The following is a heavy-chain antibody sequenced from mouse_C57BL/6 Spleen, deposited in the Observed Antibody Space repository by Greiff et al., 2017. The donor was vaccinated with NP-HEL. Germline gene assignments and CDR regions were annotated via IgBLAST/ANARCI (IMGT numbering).Heavy chain of an antibody. D-gene: IGHD2-3*01. Sequence: DVMLVESGGGLVKPGGSLKLSCAASGFTFSSYAMSWVRQTPEKRLEWVATISDGGSYTYYPDNVKGRFTISRDNAKNNLYLQMSHLKSEDTAMYYCARDFDGYYGVNYAMDYWGQGTSVTVSS. J-gene: IGHJ4*01. CDR3: ARDFDGYYGVNYAMDY. CDR1: GFTFSSYA. CDR2: ISDGGSYT. V-gene: IGHV5-4*01.